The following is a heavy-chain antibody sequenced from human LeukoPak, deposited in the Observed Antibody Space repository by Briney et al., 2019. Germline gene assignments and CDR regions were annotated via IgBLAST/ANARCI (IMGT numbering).Heavy chain of an antibody. CDR3: AKDRHWLAFDD. CDR1: GFTFSTYA. CDR2: LSGRGRDT. V-gene: IGHV3-23*01. D-gene: IGHD6-19*01. Sequence: GGSLRLSCAASGFTFSTYAMSWVRQAPGKGLEWLSALSGRGRDTFYADSVKGRLTISRDNSKNTVYLQMNSLRAEDTAVYYCAKDRHWLAFDDWGQGTLVTVSS. J-gene: IGHJ4*02.